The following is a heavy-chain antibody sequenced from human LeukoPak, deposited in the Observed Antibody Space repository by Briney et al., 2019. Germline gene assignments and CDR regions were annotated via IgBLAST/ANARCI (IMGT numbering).Heavy chain of an antibody. D-gene: IGHD1-1*01. CDR1: GFTFSRYG. V-gene: IGHV3-30*02. CDR3: AKAAVPQNYFDY. J-gene: IGHJ4*02. CDR2: IRFDETNI. Sequence: GGSLRLSCAASGFTFSRYGMNWVRQVPGKGLEWVAFIRFDETNIYYADSVKGRFAISRDNSKNTVYLQMNSLRAEDTAVYYCAKAAVPQNYFDYWGQGTLVTVSS.